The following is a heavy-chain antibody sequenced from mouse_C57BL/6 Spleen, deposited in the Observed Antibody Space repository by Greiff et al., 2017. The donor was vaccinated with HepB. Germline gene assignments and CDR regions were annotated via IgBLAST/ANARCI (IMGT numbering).Heavy chain of an antibody. CDR1: GYTFTDYE. D-gene: IGHD2-3*01. Sequence: QVQLQQSGAELVRPGASVTLSCKASGYTFTDYEMHWVKQTPVHGLEWIGAIDPETGGTAYNQKFKGKAILTADKSSSTAYMELRSLTSEDSAVYYCTRDGYYVYYCDYWGQGTTLTVSS. V-gene: IGHV1-15*01. CDR2: IDPETGGT. J-gene: IGHJ2*01. CDR3: TRDGYYVYYCDY.